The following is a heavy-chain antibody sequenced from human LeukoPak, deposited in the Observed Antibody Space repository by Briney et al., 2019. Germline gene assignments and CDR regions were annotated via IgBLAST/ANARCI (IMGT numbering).Heavy chain of an antibody. CDR3: VGFRATAGLY. CDR2: ITSNGGST. J-gene: IGHJ4*02. D-gene: IGHD6-13*01. CDR1: GFTFSSYA. Sequence: PGGSLRLSCSASGFTFSSYAMYWVRHAPGKGLEYVSAITSNGGSTYYADSVKGSYTISRDNSKNTLYLQMSSLRAEDTAVYYCVGFRATAGLYSGQGTLVTVSS. V-gene: IGHV3-64D*06.